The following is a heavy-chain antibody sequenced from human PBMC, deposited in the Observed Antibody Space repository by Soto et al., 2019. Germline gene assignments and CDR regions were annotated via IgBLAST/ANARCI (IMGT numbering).Heavy chain of an antibody. V-gene: IGHV1-69*13. J-gene: IGHJ6*02. Sequence: SVKVSCKASGGTFSSYAISWVRQAPGQGLEWMGGIIPIFGTANYAQKFQGRVTITADESTSTAYMELSSLRSEDTAVYYCARDISVGVTTCYYYYGMDVWGQGTTVTVSS. CDR2: IIPIFGTA. CDR1: GGTFSSYA. CDR3: ARDISVGVTTCYYYYGMDV. D-gene: IGHD2-21*02.